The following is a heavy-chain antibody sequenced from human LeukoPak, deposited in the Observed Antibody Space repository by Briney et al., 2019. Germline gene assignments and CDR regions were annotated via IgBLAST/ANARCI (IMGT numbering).Heavy chain of an antibody. J-gene: IGHJ4*02. D-gene: IGHD1-7*01. CDR2: ISYDGSNK. Sequence: GGSLRLSCAASGFTFSSYAMHWVRQAPGKGLEWVAVISYDGSNKYYADSVKGRFTISRDNSKNTLYLQMNSLRAEDTAVYYCARAPTINYNFDYWGQGTLVTVSS. CDR3: ARAPTINYNFDY. V-gene: IGHV3-30-3*01. CDR1: GFTFSSYA.